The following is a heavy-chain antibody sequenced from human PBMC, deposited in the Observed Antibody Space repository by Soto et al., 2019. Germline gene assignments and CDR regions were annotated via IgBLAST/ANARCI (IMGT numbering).Heavy chain of an antibody. J-gene: IGHJ4*02. D-gene: IGHD6-13*01. CDR2: ISGSGDST. CDR3: AMKSSGWFYFDY. Sequence: GSLRLSCAASGITFSSYAMNWVRQAPGKGLEWVSTISGSGDSTYYADSVKGRFTISRDNSKNTLFLQMTSLRTEDTAAYYCAMKSSGWFYFDYWGQGTLVTVSS. CDR1: GITFSSYA. V-gene: IGHV3-23*01.